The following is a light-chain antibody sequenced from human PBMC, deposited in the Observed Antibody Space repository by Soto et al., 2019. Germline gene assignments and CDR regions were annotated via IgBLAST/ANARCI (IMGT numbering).Light chain of an antibody. CDR2: GAS. Sequence: IVMTPCPYTLSVSPRQRSTLTSRASQSVSSNLAWYQQKPGQAPRLLIYGASTRATGIPARFSGSGSGTEFTLTISSLQSEDFAVYWCQQYNNWPLTFGPGTRLEIK. CDR3: QQYNNWPLT. J-gene: IGKJ5*01. V-gene: IGKV3-15*01. CDR1: QSVSSN.